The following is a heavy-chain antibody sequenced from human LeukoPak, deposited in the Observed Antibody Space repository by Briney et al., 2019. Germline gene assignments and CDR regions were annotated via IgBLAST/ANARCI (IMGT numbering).Heavy chain of an antibody. D-gene: IGHD5-12*01. Sequence: SETLSLTCTVSGGSINSHYWSWIRQPPGKGLEWIGYIYYTGSTNYNPSLKSRVTISVGTSKNQFSLNLSSVTAADTAVYYCARDRRGYATAFDIWGQGTMVTVFS. CDR1: GGSINSHY. CDR2: IYYTGST. V-gene: IGHV4-59*11. CDR3: ARDRRGYATAFDI. J-gene: IGHJ3*02.